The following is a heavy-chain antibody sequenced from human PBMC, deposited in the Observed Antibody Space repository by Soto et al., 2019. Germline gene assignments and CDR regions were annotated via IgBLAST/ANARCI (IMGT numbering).Heavy chain of an antibody. J-gene: IGHJ4*02. Sequence: SETLSLTCTVSGSSISNYYWSWVRQPPGKGLEWIGYIHYSGSTNYNPSLKSRVTISVDTSKNQFSLKLSSVTAADTAAYHCTRGDGYYIYWGQGTLVTVS. V-gene: IGHV4-59*01. CDR2: IHYSGST. CDR3: TRGDGYYIY. CDR1: GSSISNYY. D-gene: IGHD3-3*01.